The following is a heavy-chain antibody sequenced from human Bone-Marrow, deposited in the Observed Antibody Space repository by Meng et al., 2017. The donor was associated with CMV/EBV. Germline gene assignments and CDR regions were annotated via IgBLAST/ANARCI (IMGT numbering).Heavy chain of an antibody. CDR3: ARMYYDTSGNYYFDY. V-gene: IGHV4-59*01. CDR1: GGSISSYY. J-gene: IGHJ4*02. CDR2: IYNSGST. D-gene: IGHD3-22*01. Sequence: SETLSLTCTVSGGSISSYYWSWIRQPPGKGLEWIGYIYNSGSTNYYPSLKSRVTISIDTSNNQFSLKVSSVTAAATAVYYCARMYYDTSGNYYFDYWGQGIPVTVSS.